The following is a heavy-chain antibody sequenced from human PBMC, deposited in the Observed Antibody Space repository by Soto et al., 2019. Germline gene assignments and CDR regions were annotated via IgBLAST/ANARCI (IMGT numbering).Heavy chain of an antibody. D-gene: IGHD2-15*01. CDR1: GFTFSNAW. CDR3: TTEGYCSGGSCYPPRYYYYYGMDV. Sequence: VGSLRLSCAASGFTFSNAWMSWVRQAPGKGLEWVGRIKSKTDGGTTDYAAPVKGRFTISGDDSKNTLYLQMNSLKTEDTAVYYCTTEGYCSGGSCYPPRYYYYYGMDVWGQGTTVTVSS. CDR2: IKSKTDGGTT. J-gene: IGHJ6*02. V-gene: IGHV3-15*01.